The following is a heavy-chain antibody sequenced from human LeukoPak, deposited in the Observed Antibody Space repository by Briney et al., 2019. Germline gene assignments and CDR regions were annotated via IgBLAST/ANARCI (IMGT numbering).Heavy chain of an antibody. D-gene: IGHD6-25*01. CDR2: ISSSGSTI. V-gene: IGHV3-48*03. CDR3: ARGLRHYFDY. CDR1: GFTFSSYE. Sequence: PGGSLRLSCAASGFTFSSYEMNWVRQAPGKGLEWVSYISSSGSTIYYADSVKGRFTISRDNAKNSLYLQMSSLRAEDTAVYYCARGLRHYFDYWGQGTLVTVSS. J-gene: IGHJ4*02.